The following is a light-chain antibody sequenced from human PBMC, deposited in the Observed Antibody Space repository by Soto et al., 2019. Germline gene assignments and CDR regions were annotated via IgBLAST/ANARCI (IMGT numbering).Light chain of an antibody. V-gene: IGLV6-57*04. J-gene: IGLJ2*01. CDR2: EDN. CDR1: SGSIASNY. Sequence: NFMLTQPHSVSESPGKTVTISCTRSSGSIASNYVQWYQQRPGSAPTTVIYEDNQRPSGVPDRFSGSIDSSSNSASLTISGLNTEYEADDYCQSYDSSNPVVFGGGTKLTVL. CDR3: QSYDSSNPVV.